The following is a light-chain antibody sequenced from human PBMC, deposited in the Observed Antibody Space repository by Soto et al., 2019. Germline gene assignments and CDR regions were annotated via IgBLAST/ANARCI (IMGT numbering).Light chain of an antibody. Sequence: QSALTQPRSVSGSPGQSVTISCTGTSSDVGDYNYVSWYQQHPGTAPKLMIYDVTKRPSGVPDRFSGSKSGNTASLTISGLQAEDEAHYYCCSYAGTYPLWVFGGGTQLTVL. CDR2: DVT. V-gene: IGLV2-11*01. CDR1: SSDVGDYNY. CDR3: CSYAGTYPLWV. J-gene: IGLJ3*02.